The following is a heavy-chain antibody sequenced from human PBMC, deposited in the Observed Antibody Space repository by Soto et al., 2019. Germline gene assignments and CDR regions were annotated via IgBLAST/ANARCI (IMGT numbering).Heavy chain of an antibody. V-gene: IGHV3-30-3*01. J-gene: IGHJ6*02. CDR1: GFTFSSYA. CDR2: ISYDGSNK. CDR3: ARGGRKIVGATKAYYYGMDV. Sequence: PGGSLRLSCAAPGFTFSSYAMHWVRQAPGKGLEWVAVISYDGSNKYYADSVKGRFTISRDNSKNTLYLQMNSLRAEDTAVYYCARGGRKIVGATKAYYYGMDVWGQGTTVTVSS. D-gene: IGHD1-26*01.